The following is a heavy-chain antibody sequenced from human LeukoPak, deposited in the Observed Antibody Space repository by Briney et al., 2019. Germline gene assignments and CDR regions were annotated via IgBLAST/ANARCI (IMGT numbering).Heavy chain of an antibody. Sequence: ASVKVSCKASGGTFSSYAISWVRQAPGQGLEWMGRIIPILGIANYAQKFQGRVTITADKSTSTAYMELSSLRSEDTAVYYCARGAAAHTYYYYMDVWGKGTTVTVSS. CDR1: GGTFSSYA. CDR3: ARGAAAHTYYYYMDV. V-gene: IGHV1-69*04. CDR2: IIPILGIA. J-gene: IGHJ6*03. D-gene: IGHD6-13*01.